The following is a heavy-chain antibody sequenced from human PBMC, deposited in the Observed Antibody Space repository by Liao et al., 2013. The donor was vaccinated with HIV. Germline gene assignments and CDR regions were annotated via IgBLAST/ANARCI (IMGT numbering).Heavy chain of an antibody. CDR3: ARDNNGACNWFDP. J-gene: IGHJ5*02. Sequence: QLQLQESGPGLVKPSETLSLTCSVSGGSISGSSYYWGWIRQPPGKGLEWIGSIYYSGSTYYNPSLKSRVTISVDTSSYQFSLKLTSVTAADTAVYYCARDNNGACNWFDPWGQGTLVTVSS. CDR1: GGSISGSSYY. CDR2: IYYSGST. D-gene: IGHD1-14*01. V-gene: IGHV4-39*07.